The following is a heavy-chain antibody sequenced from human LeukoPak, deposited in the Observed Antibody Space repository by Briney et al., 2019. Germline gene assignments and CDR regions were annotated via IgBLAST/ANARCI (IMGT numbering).Heavy chain of an antibody. CDR2: INLNIGGT. D-gene: IGHD2-2*02. CDR3: ASPYCSSTSCYTSSYYYGMDV. J-gene: IGHJ6*02. CDR1: GYTFTGYY. V-gene: IGHV1-2*02. Sequence: GASVKVSCKAAGYTFTGYYMHWGRQAAGQGLEWRGWINLNIGGTNYAQKFQGRVTMTRDTSISTAYMQLSRLRSDDTDVYYCASPYCSSTSCYTSSYYYGMDVWGQGTTVSVSS.